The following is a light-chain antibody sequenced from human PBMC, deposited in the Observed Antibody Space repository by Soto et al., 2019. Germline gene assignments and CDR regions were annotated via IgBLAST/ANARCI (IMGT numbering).Light chain of an antibody. V-gene: IGLV2-14*03. CDR2: DVY. Sequence: QSALPQPASVSASPGQAITIYCTGTRGDIGGYNYVSWYQQHPGKAPKLMIYDVYHRPSGVSNRFSASKSGNTASLTISGLQAEDEADYYCSSYTSSTTLVFGTGTKVTVL. CDR3: SSYTSSTTLV. CDR1: RGDIGGYNY. J-gene: IGLJ1*01.